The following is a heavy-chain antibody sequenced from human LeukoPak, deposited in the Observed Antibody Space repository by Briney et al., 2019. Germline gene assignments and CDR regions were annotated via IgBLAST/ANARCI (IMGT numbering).Heavy chain of an antibody. CDR2: ISGSGGST. Sequence: GGSLRLSCAASGFTFSSYVMSWVRQAPGKGLDWVSAISGSGGSTYYADSVKGRFTISRDNSKNTLYLQMNSLRAEDTAVYYCAKYCSGGSCYGPEYFQHWGQGTLVTVSS. J-gene: IGHJ1*01. V-gene: IGHV3-23*01. CDR3: AKYCSGGSCYGPEYFQH. CDR1: GFTFSSYV. D-gene: IGHD2-15*01.